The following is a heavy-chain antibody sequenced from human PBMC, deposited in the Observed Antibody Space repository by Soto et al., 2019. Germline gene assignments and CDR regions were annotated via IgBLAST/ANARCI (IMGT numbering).Heavy chain of an antibody. Sequence: PGGSLRLSCAASGLTFSSYAMSWVRQAPGKGLEWVSAISGSGGSTYYADSVKGRFTISRDNSKNTLYLQMNSLRAEDTAVYYCAKARYSNYNNFDYWGQGTLVTVSS. D-gene: IGHD4-4*01. J-gene: IGHJ4*02. CDR1: GLTFSSYA. CDR3: AKARYSNYNNFDY. V-gene: IGHV3-23*01. CDR2: ISGSGGST.